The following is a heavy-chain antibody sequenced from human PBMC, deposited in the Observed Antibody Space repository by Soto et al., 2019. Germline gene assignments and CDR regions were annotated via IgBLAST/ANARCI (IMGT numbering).Heavy chain of an antibody. V-gene: IGHV3-30-3*01. J-gene: IGHJ3*02. CDR3: ARDRSDYGSGSYYDAFDI. CDR2: ISYDGSNT. D-gene: IGHD3-10*01. Sequence: GGSLRPSCAASGFTFSSYAMHWVRQAPGKGLEWLAVISYDGSNTYYADSVKGRFTISRDNSKNKLYLQMNSLRAEDTAVYYCARDRSDYGSGSYYDAFDIWGQGTMVTVSS. CDR1: GFTFSSYA.